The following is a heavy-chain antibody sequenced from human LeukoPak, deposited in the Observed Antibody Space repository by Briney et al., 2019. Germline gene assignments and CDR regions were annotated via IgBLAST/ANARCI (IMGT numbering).Heavy chain of an antibody. Sequence: PSETLSLTCTVSGGSISSGGYYWSWIRQHPGKGLEWIGYIYYSGSTYYNPSLKSRVTISVDTSKNQFSLKLSSVTAADTAVYYCARGGQAIFGVVTPYNWFDPWGQGTLVTVSS. CDR1: GGSISSGGYY. V-gene: IGHV4-31*03. CDR2: IYYSGST. CDR3: ARGGQAIFGVVTPYNWFDP. D-gene: IGHD3-3*01. J-gene: IGHJ5*02.